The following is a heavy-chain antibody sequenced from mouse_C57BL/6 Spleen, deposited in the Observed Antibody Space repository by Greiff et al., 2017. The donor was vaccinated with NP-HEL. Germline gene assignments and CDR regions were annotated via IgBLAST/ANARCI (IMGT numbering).Heavy chain of an antibody. Sequence: QVQLQQSGPELVKPGASVKISCKASGYAFSSSWMNWVKQRPGKGLEWIGRIYPGDGDTNYNGKFKGKATLTADKSSSTAYMQLSSLTSEDSAVCFCARAGYYAMDYWGQGTSVTVSS. CDR1: GYAFSSSW. CDR2: IYPGDGDT. V-gene: IGHV1-82*01. CDR3: ARAGYYAMDY. J-gene: IGHJ4*01.